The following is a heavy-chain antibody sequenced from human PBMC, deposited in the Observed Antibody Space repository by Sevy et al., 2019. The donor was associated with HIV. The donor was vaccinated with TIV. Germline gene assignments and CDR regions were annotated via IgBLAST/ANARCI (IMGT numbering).Heavy chain of an antibody. Sequence: SQTLSLICAISGDSVSTNSAAWNWIRQSPSRGLEWLGRTYYRSKWFNEYAVPVKSRIIINPDTSKNQLSLQLNSVTPEDTAVYYCARESGTISAGTERYFDLWGRGTLVTVSS. CDR3: ARESGTISAGTERYFDL. CDR1: GDSVSTNSAA. D-gene: IGHD6-13*01. V-gene: IGHV6-1*01. J-gene: IGHJ2*01. CDR2: TYYRSKWFN.